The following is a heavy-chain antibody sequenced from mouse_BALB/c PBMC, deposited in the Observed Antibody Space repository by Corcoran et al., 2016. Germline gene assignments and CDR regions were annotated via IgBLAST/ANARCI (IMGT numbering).Heavy chain of an antibody. D-gene: IGHD1-1*01. V-gene: IGHV9-4*02. CDR3: ARSRRLTVPYAMDY. J-gene: IGHJ4*01. CDR1: GYTFTTAG. CDR2: INTHSGVP. Sequence: QIQLVQSGPELKKPGETVRISCKASGYTFTTAGMQWVQKMPGKGLKWIGWINTHSGVPKYAEDFKGRFAFSLETSASTAYLQISNLKNEDTATYFCARSRRLTVPYAMDYWGQGTSVTVSS.